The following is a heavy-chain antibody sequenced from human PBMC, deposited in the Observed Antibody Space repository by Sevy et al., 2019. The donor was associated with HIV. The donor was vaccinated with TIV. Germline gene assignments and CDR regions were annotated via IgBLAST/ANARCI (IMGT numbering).Heavy chain of an antibody. J-gene: IGHJ1*01. CDR3: ARGRVAGIDLYFQH. D-gene: IGHD6-19*01. V-gene: IGHV1-18*01. CDR1: GYTFTSYG. CDR2: ISAYNGNT. Sequence: ASVKVSCKASGYTFTSYGISWVRQAPGQGLEWMGWISAYNGNTNYAQKLQGRVTMTTDISTRTAYMELRSLGSDDTVVYYCARGRVAGIDLYFQHWGQGTLVTVSS.